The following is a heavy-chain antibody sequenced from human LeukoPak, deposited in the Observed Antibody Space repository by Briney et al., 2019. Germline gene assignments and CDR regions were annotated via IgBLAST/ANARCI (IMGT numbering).Heavy chain of an antibody. CDR2: ISGDGGST. J-gene: IGHJ4*02. CDR3: AKGEGYCSGASCYRGLLDY. D-gene: IGHD2-15*01. V-gene: IGHV3-43*02. Sequence: PGGSLRLSCAASGFTFDDYAMHWVRQAPGKGLEWVSLISGDGGSTYYADSVKGRFTISRDNSKNSLYLQMNSLRTEDTALYYCAKGEGYCSGASCYRGLLDYWGQGTLVTVFS. CDR1: GFTFDDYA.